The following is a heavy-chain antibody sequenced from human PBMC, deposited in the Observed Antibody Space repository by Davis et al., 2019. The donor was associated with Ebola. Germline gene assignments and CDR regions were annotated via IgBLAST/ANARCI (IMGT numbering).Heavy chain of an antibody. Sequence: MPSETLSLTCTVSGASTSTNYWTWVRQTPGKELEWIGYIYNSGRSTYNPSLKSRVTMSIDTSKNQFSLKLSSVTAADTAVYYCARQTTGFDPWGQGTLVTVSS. CDR3: ARQTTGFDP. V-gene: IGHV4-59*01. CDR2: IYNSGRS. D-gene: IGHD4-17*01. CDR1: GASTSTNY. J-gene: IGHJ5*02.